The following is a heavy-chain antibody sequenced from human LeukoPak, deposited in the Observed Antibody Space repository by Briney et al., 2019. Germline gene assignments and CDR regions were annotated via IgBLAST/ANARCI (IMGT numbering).Heavy chain of an antibody. CDR2: IYYSVNT. CDR1: GGSISSYY. CDR3: AREAAYSSGWYGYFRH. V-gene: IGHV4-59*01. D-gene: IGHD6-19*01. Sequence: PSETLSLTCTVSGGSISSYYWSWIRQPPGKGLEWIGYIYYSVNTNYNPSLKSRVSISVDTSQNQFSLKLSSVTAADTAVYYCAREAAYSSGWYGYFRHWGQGTLVTVSS. J-gene: IGHJ1*01.